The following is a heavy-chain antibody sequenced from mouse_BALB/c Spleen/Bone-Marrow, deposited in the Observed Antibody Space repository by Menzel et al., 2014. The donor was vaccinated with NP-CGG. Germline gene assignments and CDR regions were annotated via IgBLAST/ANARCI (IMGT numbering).Heavy chain of an antibody. CDR3: AREGNGNLDY. D-gene: IGHD2-1*01. J-gene: IGHJ2*01. CDR2: ISTYYGDA. V-gene: IGHV1S137*01. CDR1: GYTFTDYA. Sequence: VQLQQSGAELVRPGVSVKISCKGSGYTFTDYAMHWVKQSHAKSLEWIGVISTYYGDASYNQKSKGKATMTVDKSSSTAYMELARLTSEDFAIYYCAREGNGNLDYWGQGATLTVSS.